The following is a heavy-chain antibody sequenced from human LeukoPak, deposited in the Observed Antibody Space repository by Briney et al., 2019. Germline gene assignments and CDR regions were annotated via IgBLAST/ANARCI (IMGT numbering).Heavy chain of an antibody. CDR3: ARDPHDYGDSYCYYGMDV. D-gene: IGHD4-17*01. CDR2: IIPIFGTA. V-gene: IGHV1-69*13. J-gene: IGHJ6*02. Sequence: ASVKVSCKASGGTFSSYAISWVRQAPGQGLEWMGGIIPIFGTANYAQKFQGRVTITADESTSTAYMELSSLRSEDTAVYYCARDPHDYGDSYCYYGMDVWGQGTTVTVSS. CDR1: GGTFSSYA.